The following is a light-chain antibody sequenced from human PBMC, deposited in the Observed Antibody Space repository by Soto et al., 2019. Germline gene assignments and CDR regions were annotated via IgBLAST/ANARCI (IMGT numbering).Light chain of an antibody. CDR1: QTVTSNY. J-gene: IGKJ1*01. V-gene: IGKV3-20*01. CDR2: GAS. CDR3: QQYGSSQGT. Sequence: EIVLTQSPGTLSSSPGERATLSCRASQTVTSNYLAWYQQKPGQAPRLLFFGASIRATGLPDRFSGGGSGTDFTLTISRLEHEDFEVYYCQQYGSSQGTLGQGTKVDIK.